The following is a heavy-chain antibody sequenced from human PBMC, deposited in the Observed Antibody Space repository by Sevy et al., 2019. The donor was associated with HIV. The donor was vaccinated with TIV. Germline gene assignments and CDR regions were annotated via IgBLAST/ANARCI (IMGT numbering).Heavy chain of an antibody. CDR1: GGSISSSSYY. CDR2: IYYSEST. Sequence: SETLSLTCTVSGGSISSSSYYWGWIRQPPGKGLEWIGSIYYSESTYYNPSLKSRVTISVDTSKNQFSLKLSSVTAADRAVYYCARHAKYYDILTGYSIHPNNWFDPWGQGTLVTVSS. J-gene: IGHJ5*02. D-gene: IGHD3-9*01. CDR3: ARHAKYYDILTGYSIHPNNWFDP. V-gene: IGHV4-39*01.